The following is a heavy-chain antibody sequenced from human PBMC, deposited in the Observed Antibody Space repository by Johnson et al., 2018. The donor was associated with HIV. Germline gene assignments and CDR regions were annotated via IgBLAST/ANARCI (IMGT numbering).Heavy chain of an antibody. V-gene: IGHV3-66*02. J-gene: IGHJ3*02. CDR2: IFSVGNT. CDR1: GITVSSNY. Sequence: VQLVESGGALVQPGGSLRLSCAASGITVSSNYMSWVRQAPGKGLAWVSVIFSVGNTYYTDSVRGRFTISRDNSHNMVYLQMKSLRPEDTAVYYCASDGRDMVTRGAFDIWGQGTVVTVSS. D-gene: IGHD5-18*01. CDR3: ASDGRDMVTRGAFDI.